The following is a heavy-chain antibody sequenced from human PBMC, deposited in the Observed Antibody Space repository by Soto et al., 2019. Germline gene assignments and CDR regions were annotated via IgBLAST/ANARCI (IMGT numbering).Heavy chain of an antibody. V-gene: IGHV3-23*01. D-gene: IGHD6-13*01. CDR2: ISGSGGST. CDR1: GFTFSSYA. Sequence: GGSLRLSCAASGFTFSSYAMSWVRQAPGKGLEWVSAISGSGGSTYYADSVKGRFTISRDNSKNTLYLQMNSLRAEDTAVYYCAERGSWYFYMDVWGKGTTVTVSS. J-gene: IGHJ6*03. CDR3: AERGSWYFYMDV.